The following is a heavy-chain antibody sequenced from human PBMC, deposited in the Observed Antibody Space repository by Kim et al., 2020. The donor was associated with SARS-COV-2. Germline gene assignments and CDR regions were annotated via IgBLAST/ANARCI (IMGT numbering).Heavy chain of an antibody. D-gene: IGHD5-12*01. CDR1: EFSFKDYW. CDR2: IKPDGSEK. CDR3: ARFGALAAMDY. V-gene: IGHV3-7*01. J-gene: IGHJ4*02. Sequence: GGSLRLSCAASEFSFKDYWMSWVRQAPGKGLQWVANIKPDGSEKFHLDSAKGRFSVSRDNSKNSLYLEMDNLRPEDTAIYYCARFGALAAMDYWGQGTLVTVSS.